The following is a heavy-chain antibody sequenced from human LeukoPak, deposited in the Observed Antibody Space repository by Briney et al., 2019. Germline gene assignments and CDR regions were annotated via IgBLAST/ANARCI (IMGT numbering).Heavy chain of an antibody. CDR1: GFTFSSYW. V-gene: IGHV3-7*01. CDR3: ARCRWAKSEVEY. Sequence: GGSLRLSCAASGFTFSSYWMHWVRQAPGKGLEWVASIKGDGSYTEYVDSVKGRFTISRDNAKNSVYLQMISLRVEDTAVYYCARCRWAKSEVEYWGRGTLVTVSS. J-gene: IGHJ4*02. CDR2: IKGDGSYT. D-gene: IGHD5-24*01.